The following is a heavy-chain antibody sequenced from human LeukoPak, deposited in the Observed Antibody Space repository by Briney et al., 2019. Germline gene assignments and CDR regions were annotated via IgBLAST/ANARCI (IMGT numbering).Heavy chain of an antibody. D-gene: IGHD3-3*01. CDR2: VYYSGIT. CDR3: ARLLGWSGPINWFDP. CDR1: GGSISSDY. J-gene: IGHJ5*02. V-gene: IGHV4-59*08. Sequence: SETLSLTCTVSGGSISSDYWSWIRQPPGKGLEWIGFVYYSGITNYNPSLKSRVTISVGTSKNHFSLKLTSVTAADTAVYYCARLLGWSGPINWFDPWGRGTLVTVSS.